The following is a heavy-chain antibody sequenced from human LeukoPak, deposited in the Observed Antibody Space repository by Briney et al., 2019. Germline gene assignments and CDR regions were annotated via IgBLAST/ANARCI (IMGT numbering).Heavy chain of an antibody. CDR1: GFTFGDYA. J-gene: IGHJ4*02. CDR3: IRALDDYVWGSYRYLDY. D-gene: IGHD3-16*02. Sequence: GGSLRLSCTASGFTFGDYAMSWVRQAPGKGLEWVGFIRSKAYGGTTEYAASVKGRFTISRDDSKSIAYLQMNSLKTEDTAVYYCIRALDDYVWGSYRYLDYWGQGTLVTVSS. V-gene: IGHV3-49*04. CDR2: IRSKAYGGTT.